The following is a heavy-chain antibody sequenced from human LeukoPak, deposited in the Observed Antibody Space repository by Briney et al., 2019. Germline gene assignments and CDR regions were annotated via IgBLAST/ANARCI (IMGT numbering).Heavy chain of an antibody. CDR1: GYTFTGYY. J-gene: IGHJ2*01. CDR2: INPNSGGT. Sequence: ASVKVSCKASGYTFTGYYMHWVRQAPGQGLEWMGWINPNSGGTNYAQKFQGRVTMTRDTSISTAYMELSRLRSDDTAVYYCARDTRYSSSSGWYFDLWGRGTLVTVSS. V-gene: IGHV1-2*02. CDR3: ARDTRYSSSSGWYFDL. D-gene: IGHD6-6*01.